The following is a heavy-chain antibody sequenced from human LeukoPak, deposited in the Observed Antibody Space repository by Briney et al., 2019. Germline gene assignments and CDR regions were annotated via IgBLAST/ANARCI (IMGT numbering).Heavy chain of an antibody. J-gene: IGHJ5*02. CDR1: GFTFDDYA. CDR2: ISWNSGSI. Sequence: QTGGSLRLSCAASGFTFDDYAMHWVRQAPGKGLEWVSGISWNSGSIGYADSVKGRFTISRDNAKNSLYLQMNSLRAEDTALYYCAKGHGEEAGPILSSNWFDPWGQGTLVTVSS. D-gene: IGHD4-17*01. V-gene: IGHV3-9*01. CDR3: AKGHGEEAGPILSSNWFDP.